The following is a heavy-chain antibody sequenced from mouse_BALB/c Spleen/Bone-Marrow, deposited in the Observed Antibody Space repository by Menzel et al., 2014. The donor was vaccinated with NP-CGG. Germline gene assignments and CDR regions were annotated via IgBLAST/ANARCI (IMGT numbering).Heavy chain of an antibody. V-gene: IGHV2-6-7*01. J-gene: IGHJ4*01. CDR1: GFSFTGYG. Sequence: VQGVESGPGLVAPSQSLSITCTVSGFSFTGYGVNWVRQPPGKGLEWLGVIWRDGSTDYNSALKSRLSISKDNSKSQVFLKMNSLQTDDTARYYCAREKYGNYYAMDYWGQGTSVTVSS. CDR2: IWRDGST. CDR3: AREKYGNYYAMDY. D-gene: IGHD2-10*02.